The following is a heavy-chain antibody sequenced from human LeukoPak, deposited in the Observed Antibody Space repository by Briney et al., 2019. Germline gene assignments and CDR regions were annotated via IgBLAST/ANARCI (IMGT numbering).Heavy chain of an antibody. CDR3: ARVYCSSTSCYTVPHFDY. CDR1: GGTFSSYA. Sequence: SVKVSCKASGGTFSSYAISWVRQAPGQGLEWMGGIIPIFGTANYAQKFQGRVTITTDESTSTAYMELSSLRPEDTAAYYCARVYCSSTSCYTVPHFDYWGQGTLVTVSS. J-gene: IGHJ4*02. D-gene: IGHD2-2*02. CDR2: IIPIFGTA. V-gene: IGHV1-69*05.